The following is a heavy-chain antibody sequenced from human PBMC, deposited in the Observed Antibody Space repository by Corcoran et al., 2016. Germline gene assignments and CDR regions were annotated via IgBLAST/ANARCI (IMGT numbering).Heavy chain of an antibody. D-gene: IGHD5-18*01. CDR3: ARDGHSYGYFYYYYGMDV. J-gene: IGHJ6*02. CDR1: GFTFSSYW. V-gene: IGHV3-7*01. Sequence: EVQLVESGGGLVQPGGSLRLSCAASGFTFSSYWMSWVRQAPGKGLEWVANIKQDGSEKYYVDSVKGRFTISRDNAKNSLYLQMNSLRAEDTAVYYWARDGHSYGYFYYYYGMDVWGQGTTVTVSS. CDR2: IKQDGSEK.